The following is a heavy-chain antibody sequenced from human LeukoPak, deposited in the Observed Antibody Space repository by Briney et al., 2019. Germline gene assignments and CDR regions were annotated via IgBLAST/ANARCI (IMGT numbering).Heavy chain of an antibody. J-gene: IGHJ5*02. CDR3: AREYQEIRRTRWFDH. Sequence: SVKVSCKASGGTFISYTISWVRQAPGQGLEWMGRIIPILGIANYAQKFQGRVTITADKSTSTAYMELSSLRSEDTAVYYCAREYQEIRRTRWFDHWGQGTLVTVSS. D-gene: IGHD2-2*01. CDR2: IIPILGIA. CDR1: GGTFISYT. V-gene: IGHV1-69*04.